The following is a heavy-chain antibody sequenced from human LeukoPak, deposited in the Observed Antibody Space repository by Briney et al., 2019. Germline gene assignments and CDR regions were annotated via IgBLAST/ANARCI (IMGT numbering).Heavy chain of an antibody. Sequence: SETLSHTCTVSGGSISSYYWSWIRQPPGKGLEWIGYIYYSGSTNYNPSLKSRVTISVDTSKNQFSLKLSSVTAADTAVYYCARLEAAATYYFDYWGQGTLVTVSS. CDR1: GGSISSYY. J-gene: IGHJ4*02. V-gene: IGHV4-59*08. D-gene: IGHD6-13*01. CDR2: IYYSGST. CDR3: ARLEAAATYYFDY.